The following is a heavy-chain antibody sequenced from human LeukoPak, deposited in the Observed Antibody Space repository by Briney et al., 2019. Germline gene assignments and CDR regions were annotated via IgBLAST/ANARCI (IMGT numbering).Heavy chain of an antibody. D-gene: IGHD4-17*01. J-gene: IGHJ6*02. CDR3: ARAHDRDYPGGYYGMDV. CDR2: ISPSTDYA. CDR1: GYTFTSYG. Sequence: ASVKVSCKASGYTFTSYGISWVRQAPGQGLEWMGWISPSTDYADYAQKVQDRLTMTTDTSTNTAYIELRSLRSDDTAVYYYARAHDRDYPGGYYGMDVWGQGTTVIVSS. V-gene: IGHV1-18*01.